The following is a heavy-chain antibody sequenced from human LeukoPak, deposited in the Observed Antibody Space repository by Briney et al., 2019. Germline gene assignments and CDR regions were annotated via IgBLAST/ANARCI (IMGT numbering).Heavy chain of an antibody. CDR3: AATYYDFWSGYYYYFDY. Sequence: SETLSLTCTVSGGSISSYYWSWIRQPPGKGLEWIGYIYYSGSTNYNPSLKSRVTISVDTSKNQFSLKLSSVTAADTAVYYCAATYYDFWSGYYYYFDYWGQGTLVTVSS. J-gene: IGHJ4*02. CDR1: GGSISSYY. CDR2: IYYSGST. D-gene: IGHD3-3*01. V-gene: IGHV4-59*01.